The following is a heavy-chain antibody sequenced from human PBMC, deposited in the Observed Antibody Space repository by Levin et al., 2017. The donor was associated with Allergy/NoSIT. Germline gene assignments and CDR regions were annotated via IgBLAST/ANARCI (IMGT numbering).Heavy chain of an antibody. CDR2: IYYGGST. CDR1: GGSISSSIYY. J-gene: IGHJ4*02. Sequence: SQTLSLTCSVSGGSISSSIYYWAWIRQPPGKGLEWIGTIYYGGSTYYNPSLKSRFTISLDTSKNQFSLKLTSVTAADTAVYYCARTFGPGVRYFDYWGQGALVTVSS. V-gene: IGHV4-39*07. D-gene: IGHD3-10*01. CDR3: ARTFGPGVRYFDY.